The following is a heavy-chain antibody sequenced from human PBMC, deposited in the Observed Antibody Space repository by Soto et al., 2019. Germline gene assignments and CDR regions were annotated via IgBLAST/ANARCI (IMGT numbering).Heavy chain of an antibody. J-gene: IGHJ4*02. V-gene: IGHV4-31*02. CDR3: ARGTLWFGELFEGPDY. Sequence: SETLCVTWTVSDGNISDVGYYRSWIRQHPGKGLEWIGYIYYSGSTYYNPSLKSRVTISVDTSKNQFSLKLSSVTAADTAVYYCARGTLWFGELFEGPDYWGQGTLVTVSS. CDR2: IYYSGST. D-gene: IGHD3-10*01. CDR1: DGNISDVGYY.